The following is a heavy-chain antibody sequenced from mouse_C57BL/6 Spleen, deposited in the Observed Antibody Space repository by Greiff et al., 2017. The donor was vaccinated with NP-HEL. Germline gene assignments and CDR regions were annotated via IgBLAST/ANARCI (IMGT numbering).Heavy chain of an antibody. CDR3: ARSDTMVVMDY. V-gene: IGHV1-42*01. Sequence: VQLQQSRPELVKPGASVKISCKASGYSFTGYYMNWVKQSPEKSLEWIGEINPSTGGTTYNQKFKAKATLTVDKSSSTAYMQLKSLTSEDSAVYYCARSDTMVVMDYWGQGTSVTVSS. J-gene: IGHJ4*01. CDR2: INPSTGGT. CDR1: GYSFTGYY. D-gene: IGHD1-1*01.